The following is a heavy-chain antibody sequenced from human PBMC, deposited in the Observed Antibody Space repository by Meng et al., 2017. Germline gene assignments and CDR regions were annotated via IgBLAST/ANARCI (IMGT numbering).Heavy chain of an antibody. CDR3: AHRTVGYSSGWEFDY. CDR1: GFSRSTSGVG. CDR2: IYWDDDK. J-gene: IGHJ4*02. D-gene: IGHD6-19*01. Sequence: ITLKESGPTLVKPLQPLTLTCTLSGFSRSTSGVGVGWIRQPPGKALEWLALIYWDDDKRYSTSLKSRLTITKDTSKNQVVLTMTNMDPVDTATYYCAHRTVGYSSGWEFDYWGQGTLVTVSS. V-gene: IGHV2-5*02.